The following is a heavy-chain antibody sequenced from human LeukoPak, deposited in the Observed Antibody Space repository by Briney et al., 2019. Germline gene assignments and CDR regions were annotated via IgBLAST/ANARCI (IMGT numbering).Heavy chain of an antibody. D-gene: IGHD3-9*01. J-gene: IGHJ4*02. CDR1: GGSISSSSYY. Sequence: KPSETLSLTCTVSGGSISSSSYYWGWIRQPPGKGLEWIGSIYYSGSTYYNPSLKSRVTISVDTSKNQFSLKLSSVTAADTAVYYCARGRLYYDILTGSIFDYWGQGTLVTVSS. CDR3: ARGRLYYDILTGSIFDY. CDR2: IYYSGST. V-gene: IGHV4-39*07.